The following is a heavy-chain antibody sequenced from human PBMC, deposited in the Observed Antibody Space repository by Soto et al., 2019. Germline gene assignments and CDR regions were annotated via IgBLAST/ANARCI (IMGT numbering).Heavy chain of an antibody. V-gene: IGHV4-59*01. D-gene: IGHD3-10*01. CDR3: ARQAGLNYYGSGSYYDYYGMDV. CDR2: IYYSGST. J-gene: IGHJ6*02. CDR1: GGSISSYY. Sequence: PSETLSLTCTVSGGSISSYYWSWIRQPPGKGLEWIGYIYYSGSTNYNPSLKSRVTISVDTSKNQFSLKLSSVTAADKAVYYCARQAGLNYYGSGSYYDYYGMDVWGQGTTVTVSS.